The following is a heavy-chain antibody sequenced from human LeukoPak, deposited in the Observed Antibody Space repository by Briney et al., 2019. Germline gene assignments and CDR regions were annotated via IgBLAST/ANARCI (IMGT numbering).Heavy chain of an antibody. D-gene: IGHD3-22*01. CDR2: IKHDGSEK. V-gene: IGHV3-7*03. J-gene: IGHJ4*02. CDR3: ATPLDYYDRSDSHQGGD. CDR1: RFTFSRHW. Sequence: PGGSLRLSCAASRFTFSRHWMTWVRQAPGKGLEWVANIKHDGSEKNYVDSVKGRFTISRDNAKNSLYLQMNSLRAEDTAVYYCATPLDYYDRSDSHQGGDWGQGTLVTVSS.